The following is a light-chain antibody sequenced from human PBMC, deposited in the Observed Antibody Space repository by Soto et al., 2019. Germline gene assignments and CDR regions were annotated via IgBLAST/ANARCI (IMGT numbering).Light chain of an antibody. Sequence: EIVMTQSPATLSVSPGERATLSCRASQSISINLAWYQHKPGQAPRLLIYDASTRATGIPARFSGSGSGTEFTLNISSLQSEDFAVYYCQQYNNWPPSYTFGQGTKLEIK. J-gene: IGKJ2*01. CDR3: QQYNNWPPSYT. V-gene: IGKV3-15*01. CDR2: DAS. CDR1: QSISIN.